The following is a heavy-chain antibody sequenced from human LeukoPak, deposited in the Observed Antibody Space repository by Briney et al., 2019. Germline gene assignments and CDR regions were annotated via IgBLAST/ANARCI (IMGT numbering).Heavy chain of an antibody. CDR3: ARVGFVDIVATIKARGAFDI. J-gene: IGHJ3*02. CDR2: ISDDGAYI. V-gene: IGHV3-21*01. CDR1: GFTFNDYA. D-gene: IGHD5-12*01. Sequence: GGSLRLSCAASGFTFNDYAMNWVRQAPGKGLEWVSSISDDGAYIYYADSVKGRFTISRDNANNSLYLQMNSLSPEDTAVYYCARVGFVDIVATIKARGAFDIWGQGTMVTVSS.